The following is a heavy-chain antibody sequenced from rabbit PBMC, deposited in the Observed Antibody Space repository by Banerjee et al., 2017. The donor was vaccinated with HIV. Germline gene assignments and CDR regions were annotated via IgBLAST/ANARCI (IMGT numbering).Heavy chain of an antibody. CDR2: INTSSGNP. D-gene: IGHD1-1*01. CDR1: GFSFSNKYV. V-gene: IGHV1S45*01. CDR3: ARDLDGVIGWNFGL. Sequence: QEQLEESGGDLVKPGASLTLTCTASGFSFSNKYVMCWVRQAPGKGLVWIACINTSSGNPGSAGWEKGRFAISRTAPPTVTLQMASLTGADTGAYFCARDLDGVIGWNFGLWGQGTLVTGS. J-gene: IGHJ3*01.